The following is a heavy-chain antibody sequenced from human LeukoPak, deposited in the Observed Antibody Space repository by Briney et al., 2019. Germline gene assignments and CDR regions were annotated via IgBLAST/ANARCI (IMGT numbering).Heavy chain of an antibody. V-gene: IGHV4-34*01. CDR1: GGPFSGYY. J-gene: IGHJ6*02. CDR3: ARGRRSSSWYPYYYYGMDV. CDR2: INHSGST. D-gene: IGHD6-13*01. Sequence: SETLSLTCAVYGGPFSGYYWSWIRQPLGKGLEWIGEINHSGSTNYNPSLKSRVTISVDTSKNQFSLKLSSVTAADTAVYYCARGRRSSSWYPYYYYGMDVWGQGTTVTVSS.